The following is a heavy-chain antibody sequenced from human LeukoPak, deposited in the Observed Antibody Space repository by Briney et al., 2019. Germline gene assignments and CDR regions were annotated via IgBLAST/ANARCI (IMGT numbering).Heavy chain of an antibody. D-gene: IGHD1-14*01. J-gene: IGHJ5*02. CDR3: ARGRERPTGGYNWFDP. CDR2: MNPNSGNT. Sequence: ASVKVSCKASGYTFTSYDINWVRQATGQGLEWMGWMNPNSGNTGYAQKFQGRVTMTRSTSISTAYMELSSLRSEDTAVYYCARGRERPTGGYNWFDPWGQGTLVTVSS. CDR1: GYTFTSYD. V-gene: IGHV1-8*01.